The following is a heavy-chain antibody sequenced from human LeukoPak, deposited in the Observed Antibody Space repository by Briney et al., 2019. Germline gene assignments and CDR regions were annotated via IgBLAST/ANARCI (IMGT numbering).Heavy chain of an antibody. D-gene: IGHD6-13*01. CDR3: ARAGVAAAAKGWFDP. V-gene: IGHV4-4*07. J-gene: IGHJ5*02. CDR1: GGSISSYY. CDR2: IYTSGST. Sequence: SETLSLTCTVSGGSISSYYWSWIRQPAGKGLEWIGRIYTSGSTNYNPSLKSRVTMSVDTSKNQFSLKLSSVTVADTAVYYCARAGVAAAAKGWFDPWGQGTLVTVSS.